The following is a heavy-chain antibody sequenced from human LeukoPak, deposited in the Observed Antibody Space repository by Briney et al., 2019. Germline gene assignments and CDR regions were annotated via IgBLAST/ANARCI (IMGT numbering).Heavy chain of an antibody. J-gene: IGHJ6*03. Sequence: GGSLRLSCAASGFTFSNYGKHWVRQAPGKGLEWVALIWYGGSKKYYADSVKGRFTISRDNSKNTLYLQMNTLRAEDTAVYYCAKDRGGDCSGGRCYYYYYYMDVWGKGTTVTVSS. V-gene: IGHV3-30*02. CDR3: AKDRGGDCSGGRCYYYYYYMDV. CDR2: IWYGGSKK. CDR1: GFTFSNYG. D-gene: IGHD2-15*01.